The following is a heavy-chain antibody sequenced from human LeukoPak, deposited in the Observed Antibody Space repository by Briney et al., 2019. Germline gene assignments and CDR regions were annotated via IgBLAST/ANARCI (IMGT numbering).Heavy chain of an antibody. Sequence: GGSLRLSCAASGFTFSGSAMHWVRQASGKGLEWVGRIRSKANSYATAYAASVKGRFTISRDDSKTTAYLQMNSLKTEDTAVYYCTIPPGYCSSTSCYGDGYWGQGTLVTVSS. CDR3: TIPPGYCSSTSCYGDGY. J-gene: IGHJ4*02. D-gene: IGHD2-2*01. CDR1: GFTFSGSA. V-gene: IGHV3-73*01. CDR2: IRSKANSYAT.